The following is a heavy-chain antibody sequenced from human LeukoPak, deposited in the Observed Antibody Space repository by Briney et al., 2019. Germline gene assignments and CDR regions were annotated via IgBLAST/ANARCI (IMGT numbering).Heavy chain of an antibody. J-gene: IGHJ4*02. Sequence: PGGSLRLSCTASGFTFSSYWMSWVRQAPGKGLEWVASIKQDGSDKFYVASVKGRFTISRDNAKNSLYLQMNSLRTEDTAVYYCARKYYDSSARERFDYWGQGTLVTVSS. V-gene: IGHV3-7*01. D-gene: IGHD3-22*01. CDR2: IKQDGSDK. CDR3: ARKYYDSSARERFDY. CDR1: GFTFSSYW.